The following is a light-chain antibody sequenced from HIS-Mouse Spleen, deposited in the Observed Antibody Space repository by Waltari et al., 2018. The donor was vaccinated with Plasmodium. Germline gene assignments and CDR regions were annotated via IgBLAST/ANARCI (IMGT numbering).Light chain of an antibody. CDR2: RNN. CDR1: TPTISSTS. Sequence: QSVLTPPPSASGTPGQRVTITCSGRTPTISSTSVSLYQQLPGTAPKLRIYRNNQRPSGVPDRFSGAKSGTSASLAISGLRSEDEADYYCAAWDDSLSGPVFGGGTKLTVL. V-gene: IGLV1-47*01. CDR3: AAWDDSLSGPV. J-gene: IGLJ3*02.